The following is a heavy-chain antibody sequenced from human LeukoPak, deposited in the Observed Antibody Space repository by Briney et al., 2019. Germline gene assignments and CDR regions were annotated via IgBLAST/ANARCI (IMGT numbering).Heavy chain of an antibody. D-gene: IGHD6-19*01. J-gene: IGHJ5*02. CDR1: GGSISSYY. CDR3: ASSIAVAGMIGWFDP. Sequence: SETLSLTCTVSGGSISSYYWSWIRQPAGKGLEWIGRIYTSGSTNYNPSLKSRVTMSVDTSKNQFSLKLSSVTAADTAVYYCASSIAVAGMIGWFDPWGQGTLVTVSS. V-gene: IGHV4-4*07. CDR2: IYTSGST.